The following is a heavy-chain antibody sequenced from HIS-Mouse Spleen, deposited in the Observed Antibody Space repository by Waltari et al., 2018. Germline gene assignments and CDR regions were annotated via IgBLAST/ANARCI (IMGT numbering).Heavy chain of an antibody. Sequence: EVQLLESGGGLVQPGGSLRLSCAASGFTFSSYAMSWVRQAPGKGLEWGSAISGRGGSPYYADSGKGRFTISRDNSKNTLYLQMNSLRAEDTAVYYCAKVWPELKTVDTPMAFDYWGQGTLVTVSS. CDR1: GFTFSSYA. J-gene: IGHJ4*02. D-gene: IGHD5-18*01. V-gene: IGHV3-23*01. CDR2: ISGRGGSP. CDR3: AKVWPELKTVDTPMAFDY.